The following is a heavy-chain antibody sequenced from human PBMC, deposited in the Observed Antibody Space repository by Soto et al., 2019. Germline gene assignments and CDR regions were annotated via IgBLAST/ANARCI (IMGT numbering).Heavy chain of an antibody. Sequence: EVQLVESGGGLVQPGGSLRLSCVASGFTFSSYSMVWVRQAPGKGLEWISYIFVTSTPIYYADSVKGRFTVSRDNAKNSLFLVMTSLRAEDTAVYYCARDKDWAFDYWGQGTLVTVSS. CDR2: IFVTSTPI. CDR3: ARDKDWAFDY. V-gene: IGHV3-48*04. J-gene: IGHJ4*02. D-gene: IGHD3-9*01. CDR1: GFTFSSYS.